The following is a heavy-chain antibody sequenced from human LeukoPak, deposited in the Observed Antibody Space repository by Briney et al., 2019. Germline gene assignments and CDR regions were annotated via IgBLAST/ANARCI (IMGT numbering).Heavy chain of an antibody. Sequence: SVKVSCKASGGTFSSYAISWVRQAPGQGLEWMGGIIPIFGTANYAQKFQGRVTITADESTSTAYMELSSLRSDDTAVYYCARGTAHYYDSSGYYFGYWGRGTLVTVSS. J-gene: IGHJ4*02. CDR2: IIPIFGTA. D-gene: IGHD3-22*01. CDR3: ARGTAHYYDSSGYYFGY. CDR1: GGTFSSYA. V-gene: IGHV1-69*13.